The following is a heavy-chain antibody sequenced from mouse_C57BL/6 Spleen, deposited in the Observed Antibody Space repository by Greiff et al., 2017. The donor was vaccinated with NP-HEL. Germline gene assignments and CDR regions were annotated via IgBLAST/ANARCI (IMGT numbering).Heavy chain of an antibody. J-gene: IGHJ4*01. CDR3: ASYSHYAMDY. D-gene: IGHD2-12*01. CDR2: IYPGDGDT. Sequence: VQLQQSGPELVKPGASVKISCKASGYAFSSSWMSWVKQRPGKGLEWIGRIYPGDGDTNYNGKFKGKATLTADKSSSTAYMQLSSLTSEDSAVYFCASYSHYAMDYWGQGTSVTVSS. CDR1: GYAFSSSW. V-gene: IGHV1-82*01.